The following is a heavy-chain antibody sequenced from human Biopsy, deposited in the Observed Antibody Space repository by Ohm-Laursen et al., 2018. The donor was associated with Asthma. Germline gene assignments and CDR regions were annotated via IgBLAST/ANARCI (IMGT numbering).Heavy chain of an antibody. D-gene: IGHD2-2*01. V-gene: IGHV3-7*05. CDR3: ARVAWDIVVAPAAMPGAYFDH. Sequence: SLRLSCAASASTFSTYWMTWVRQAPGKGLQWVATINQYGSEESYVDSVKGRFTISRDNAKNSLYLQMNSLRVDDTAFYYCARVAWDIVVAPAAMPGAYFDHWGQGALVTVSS. CDR2: INQYGSEE. J-gene: IGHJ4*02. CDR1: ASTFSTYW.